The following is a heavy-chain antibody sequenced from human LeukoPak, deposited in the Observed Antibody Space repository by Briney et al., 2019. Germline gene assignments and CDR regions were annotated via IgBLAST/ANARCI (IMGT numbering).Heavy chain of an antibody. CDR1: GFTFSSYA. D-gene: IGHD3-22*01. CDR3: ARAYITMNI. V-gene: IGHV3-48*01. Sequence: GGSLRLSCAASGFTFSSYAMSWVRQAPGKGLEWVSYISSSSSTIYYADSVKGRFTISRDNAKNSLYLQMNSLRAEDTAVYYCARAYITMNIWGQGTLVTVSS. CDR2: ISSSSSTI. J-gene: IGHJ4*02.